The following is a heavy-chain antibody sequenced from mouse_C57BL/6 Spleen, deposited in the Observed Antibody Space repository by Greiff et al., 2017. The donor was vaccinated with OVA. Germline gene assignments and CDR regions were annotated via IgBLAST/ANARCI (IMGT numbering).Heavy chain of an antibody. CDR1: GYAFSSYW. J-gene: IGHJ2*01. CDR3: ARGGANSCDY. D-gene: IGHD1-1*01. CDR2: IYPGDGDT. Sequence: QVQLKQSGAELVKPGASVKISCKASGYAFSSYWMNWVKQRPGKGLEWIGQIYPGDGDTNYNGKFKGKATLTADKSSSTAYMQLSSLTSEDAAVYFCARGGANSCDYWGQGTTLTVSS. V-gene: IGHV1-80*01.